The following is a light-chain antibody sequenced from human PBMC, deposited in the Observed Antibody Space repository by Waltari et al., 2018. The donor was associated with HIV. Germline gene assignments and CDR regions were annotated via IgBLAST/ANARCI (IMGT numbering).Light chain of an antibody. V-gene: IGKV3-15*01. CDR2: EAK. CDR1: ASVRDK. J-gene: IGKJ4*01. CDR3: QQYKDWPQIS. Sequence: EIVVTQSPALLSVSPWETVLVSCRTSASVRDKLVWYQQKPGRAPRAIISEAKFRDTGVPSRFRGSGFGTDFTLTISDLQSEDVGIYFCQQYKDWPQISFGGGTTVE.